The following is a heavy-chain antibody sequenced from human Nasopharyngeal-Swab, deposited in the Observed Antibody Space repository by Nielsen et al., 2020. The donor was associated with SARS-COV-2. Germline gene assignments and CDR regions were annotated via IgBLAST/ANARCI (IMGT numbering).Heavy chain of an antibody. CDR1: GGSISSGGYY. Sequence: SCSVSGGSISSGGYYWSWIRQHPGMGLEWIGYIYYSGSTYYNPSLKSRVTISVDTSKNQFSLKLSSVTAADAAVYYCARAITIFGVVITQFDYWGQGTLVTVSS. CDR3: ARAITIFGVVITQFDY. CDR2: IYYSGST. D-gene: IGHD3-3*01. J-gene: IGHJ4*02. V-gene: IGHV4-31*02.